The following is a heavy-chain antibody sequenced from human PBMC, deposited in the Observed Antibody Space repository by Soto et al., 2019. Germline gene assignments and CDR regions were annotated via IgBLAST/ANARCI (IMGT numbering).Heavy chain of an antibody. D-gene: IGHD2-15*01. CDR1: GYTFTSYA. V-gene: IGHV1-3*01. J-gene: IGHJ3*02. Sequence: ASVKVSCKASGYTFTSYAMHWVRQAPGQRLEWMGWINAGNGNTKYSQKFQGRVTITRDTSASTAYMELSSLRSEDTAVYYCARVKGYCSGGSCYSDAFDTWGQGTMVTVSS. CDR2: INAGNGNT. CDR3: ARVKGYCSGGSCYSDAFDT.